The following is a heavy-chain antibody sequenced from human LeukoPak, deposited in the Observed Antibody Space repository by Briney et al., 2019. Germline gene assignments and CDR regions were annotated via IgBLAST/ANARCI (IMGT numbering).Heavy chain of an antibody. CDR3: ARDGGVSGYDLLDY. CDR1: GFTFSAYW. Sequence: PGGSLRLSCAASGFTFSAYWMTWVRQAPGKGLEWVANIKEDGTEKNYVDSVKGRFTISRDNVKKSLYLEMNSLRVEDTAVYYCARDGGVSGYDLLDYWGQGTLVTVSS. D-gene: IGHD5-12*01. V-gene: IGHV3-7*01. CDR2: IKEDGTEK. J-gene: IGHJ4*02.